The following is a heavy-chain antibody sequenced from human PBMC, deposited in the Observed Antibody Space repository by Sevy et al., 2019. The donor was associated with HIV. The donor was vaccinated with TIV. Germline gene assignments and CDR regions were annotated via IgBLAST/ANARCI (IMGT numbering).Heavy chain of an antibody. V-gene: IGHV3-30*04. CDR1: GFTFSSYA. CDR2: ISYDGSNK. Sequence: GGSLRLSCAASGFTFSSYAMHWVRQAPGKGLEWVAVISYDGSNKYYADSVKGRFTISRDNSKNTLYLQMNSLIAEDTAVYYCAREASYYYDSSGYYPFDYWGQGTLVTVSS. CDR3: AREASYYYDSSGYYPFDY. D-gene: IGHD3-22*01. J-gene: IGHJ4*02.